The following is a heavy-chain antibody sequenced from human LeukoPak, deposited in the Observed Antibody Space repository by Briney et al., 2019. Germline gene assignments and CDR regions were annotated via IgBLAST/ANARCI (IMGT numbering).Heavy chain of an antibody. J-gene: IGHJ4*02. V-gene: IGHV4-34*01. CDR1: GGSFSGYY. CDR3: ASYDPTW. D-gene: IGHD3-16*01. Sequence: SETLSLTCAVYGGSFSGYYWSWIRQPLGKGLEWIGEINHSGSTNYNPSLKSRVTISVDTSKNQFSLKLSSVTAADTAVYYCASYDPTWWGQGTLVTVSS. CDR2: INHSGST.